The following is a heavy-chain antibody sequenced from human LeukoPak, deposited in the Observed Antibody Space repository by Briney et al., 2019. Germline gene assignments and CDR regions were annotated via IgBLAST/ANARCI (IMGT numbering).Heavy chain of an antibody. Sequence: PGRSLRLSCTGSGFTFSSYSMNWVRQAPGKGLEWVSSISSSSSYIYYADSVKGRFTISRDNAKNSLYLQMNSLRAEDTAVYYCARGDGSYPDYWGQGTLVTVSS. D-gene: IGHD1-26*01. CDR3: ARGDGSYPDY. CDR2: ISSSSSYI. J-gene: IGHJ4*02. V-gene: IGHV3-21*01. CDR1: GFTFSSYS.